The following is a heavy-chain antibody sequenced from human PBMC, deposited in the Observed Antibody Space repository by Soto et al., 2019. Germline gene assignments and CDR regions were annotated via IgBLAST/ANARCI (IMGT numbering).Heavy chain of an antibody. Sequence: QVQLQESGPGLVKPSETLSLTCVVSGGSISGSHYYWAWIRQPPGKGLEWIGTVYYSGSTYYNPRLKILVIISVDTSKNQFSLNLDSVTAADTAVYYCARAVDHSGGWHTYYFDYWGQGTLVTVSS. CDR3: ARAVDHSGGWHTYYFDY. J-gene: IGHJ4*02. V-gene: IGHV4-39*01. CDR1: GGSISGSHYY. CDR2: VYYSGST. D-gene: IGHD6-19*01.